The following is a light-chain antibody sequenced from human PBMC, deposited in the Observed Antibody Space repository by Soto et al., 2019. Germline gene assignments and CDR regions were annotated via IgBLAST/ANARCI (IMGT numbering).Light chain of an antibody. Sequence: NFMLTQPHSVSESPGKTVTISCTGSGGSIATNYVQWHQQRPGSAPTTVIYEDDKRPSGVPDRFSGSIDRSSNSASLIISRLKTEDEADYYCQSHDSTNVVFGRGTKVTVL. CDR3: QSHDSTNVV. CDR2: EDD. V-gene: IGLV6-57*02. CDR1: GGSIATNY. J-gene: IGLJ2*01.